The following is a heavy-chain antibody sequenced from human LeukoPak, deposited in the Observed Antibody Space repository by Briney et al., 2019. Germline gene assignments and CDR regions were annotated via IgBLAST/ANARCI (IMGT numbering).Heavy chain of an antibody. J-gene: IGHJ4*02. CDR3: AKDRWGEQWLEPDY. CDR2: ISYDGSNK. V-gene: IGHV3-30*18. D-gene: IGHD6-19*01. CDR1: GFTLSSYG. Sequence: GGSLRLSRAASGFTLSSYGMHWVRQAPGKGLEWVAVISYDGSNKYYADSVKGRFTLSRDNSKNTLYLQMNSLRAEDTAVYYCAKDRWGEQWLEPDYWGQGTLVTVSS.